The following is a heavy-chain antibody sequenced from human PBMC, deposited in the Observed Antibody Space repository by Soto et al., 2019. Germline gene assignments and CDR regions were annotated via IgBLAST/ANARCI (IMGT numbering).Heavy chain of an antibody. CDR1: GGSFSGYY. Sequence: SETLSLTCAVYGGSFSGYYWSWFRQPPGKGLEWIGEINHSGSTNYNPSLKSRVTISVDTSKNQFSLKLSSVTAADTAVYYCAGDVLRYFDWVDYYYYGMDVWGQGTTVTVSS. J-gene: IGHJ6*02. CDR2: INHSGST. CDR3: AGDVLRYFDWVDYYYYGMDV. D-gene: IGHD3-9*01. V-gene: IGHV4-34*01.